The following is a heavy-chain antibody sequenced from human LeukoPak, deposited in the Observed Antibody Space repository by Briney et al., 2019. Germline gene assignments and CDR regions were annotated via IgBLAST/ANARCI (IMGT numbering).Heavy chain of an antibody. D-gene: IGHD3-10*01. J-gene: IGHJ5*02. Sequence: SETLSLTCAVSGGSISSSNWWSWVRQPPGKGLEWIGEIYHSGSTNYNPSLKSRVTISVDKSKNQFSLKLSSVTAADTAVYYCASRTYYYGSGNYYNPNWFDPWGQGTLVTVSS. V-gene: IGHV4-4*02. CDR1: GGSISSSNW. CDR3: ASRTYYYGSGNYYNPNWFDP. CDR2: IYHSGST.